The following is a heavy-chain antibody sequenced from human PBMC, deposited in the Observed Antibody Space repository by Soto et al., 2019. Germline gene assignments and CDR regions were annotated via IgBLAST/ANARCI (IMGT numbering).Heavy chain of an antibody. CDR3: AIDSPPFDP. Sequence: QVQLVQSGAEVKKPGASVKVSCKASGYTFSSYHISWVRQAPGQGLEWMGWISAYNGNTNYAQKLQGRGTMTTDTSTSAAYMELRRLRSDDTAVYYFAIDSPPFDPWGQGTLVTVSP. CDR2: ISAYNGNT. CDR1: GYTFSSYH. J-gene: IGHJ5*02. V-gene: IGHV1-18*01.